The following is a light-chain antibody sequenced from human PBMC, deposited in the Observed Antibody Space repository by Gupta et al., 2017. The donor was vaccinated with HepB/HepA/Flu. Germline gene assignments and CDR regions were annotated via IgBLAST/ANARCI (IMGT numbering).Light chain of an antibody. Sequence: SYVLTQPPSVSVPPGKTARITCGGNNIGSKSVHWYQQRPGQAPVLGGYDGSDRRSGIPERISGSKYGNTATLSISGVEGGDEADDYCQVRESTTEHVGFGGGTKLT. CDR3: QVRESTTEHVG. CDR1: NIGSKS. J-gene: IGLJ2*01. V-gene: IGLV3-21*03. CDR2: DGS.